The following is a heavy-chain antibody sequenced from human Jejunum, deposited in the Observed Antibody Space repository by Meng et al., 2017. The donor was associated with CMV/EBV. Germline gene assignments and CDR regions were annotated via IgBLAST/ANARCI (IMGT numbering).Heavy chain of an antibody. Sequence: AASGFTFNSYWMHWVRQAPGKGLVWASHINRDGSTTRYADSVKGRFTISRDNTRNTLYLQMNSLRVEDSAVYFCARSYGDPAIDYWGQGTLVTVSS. J-gene: IGHJ4*02. CDR3: ARSYGDPAIDY. D-gene: IGHD4-17*01. V-gene: IGHV3-74*01. CDR2: INRDGSTT. CDR1: GFTFNSYW.